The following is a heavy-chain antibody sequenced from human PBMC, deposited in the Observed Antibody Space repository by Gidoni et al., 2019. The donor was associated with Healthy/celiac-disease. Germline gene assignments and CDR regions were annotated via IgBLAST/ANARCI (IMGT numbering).Heavy chain of an antibody. CDR1: GYTLTALS. CDR3: ATDPDYSNYYSYCMDV. CDR2: FDPEDGET. Sequence: QVQLVRSGAEVKKPGASVKVPCKVSGYTLTALSMHWVRQAPGKGLEWMGGFDPEDGETIYAQKFQGRVTMTEDTSTDTAYMELSSLRSEDTAVYYCATDPDYSNYYSYCMDVWGQGTTVTVSS. D-gene: IGHD4-4*01. J-gene: IGHJ6*02. V-gene: IGHV1-24*01.